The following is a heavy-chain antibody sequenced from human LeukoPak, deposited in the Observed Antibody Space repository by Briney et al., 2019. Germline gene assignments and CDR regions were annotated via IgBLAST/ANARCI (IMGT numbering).Heavy chain of an antibody. J-gene: IGHJ6*02. CDR3: ERGLTDYGGPWGGMDV. Sequence: GGSLRLSCAASGFTFSSYSMNWVRQAPGKGLEWVSSISSSSSYIYYADSVKGRFTISRDNAKNSLYLQMNSLRAEDTAVYYCERGLTDYGGPWGGMDVWGQGTTVTVSS. CDR1: GFTFSSYS. CDR2: ISSSSSYI. D-gene: IGHD4-23*01. V-gene: IGHV3-21*01.